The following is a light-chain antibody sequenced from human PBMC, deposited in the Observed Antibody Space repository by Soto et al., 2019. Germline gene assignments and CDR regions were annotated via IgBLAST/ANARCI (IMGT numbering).Light chain of an antibody. Sequence: EIVLTQSPGIVSLSPGERATLSCRASQSVSSSSLVWYQQKPGQAPRLLIYGASSRATGIPDRFSDSGSGTDFTLTISRLEPDDFAVYYCQQYGSSLYTFGQGTQLEMK. CDR2: GAS. CDR3: QQYGSSLYT. CDR1: QSVSSSS. V-gene: IGKV3-20*01. J-gene: IGKJ2*01.